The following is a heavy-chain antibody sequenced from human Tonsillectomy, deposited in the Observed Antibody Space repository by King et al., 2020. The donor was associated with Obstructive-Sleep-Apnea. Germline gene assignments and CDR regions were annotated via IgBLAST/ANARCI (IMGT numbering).Heavy chain of an antibody. V-gene: IGHV4-59*01. J-gene: IGHJ4*02. Sequence: VQLQESGPGLVKPSETLSLTCTVSGGSISTYYWSWIRQPPGKGLEWIGYIYHSGSTIYNPSLKSRVTISVDTSKHQFSLKLTSVTAADTAVYYCARGPSSTWNLIDYWGQGTLVTVSA. D-gene: IGHD6-13*01. CDR1: GGSISTYY. CDR3: ARGPSSTWNLIDY. CDR2: IYHSGST.